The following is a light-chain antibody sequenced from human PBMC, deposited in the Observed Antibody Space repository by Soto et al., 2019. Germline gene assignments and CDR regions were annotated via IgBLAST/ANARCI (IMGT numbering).Light chain of an antibody. CDR3: QQYNNWPPLT. J-gene: IGKJ4*01. Sequence: IVMTQSPATLSVSPGERATLSRRASQSVSSNLAWYQQKPGQAPRLLIYGASTRATGIPARFSGSGSGTEFTLTISSLQSEDFAVYYCQQYNNWPPLTFAGGTKVDVK. V-gene: IGKV3-15*01. CDR1: QSVSSN. CDR2: GAS.